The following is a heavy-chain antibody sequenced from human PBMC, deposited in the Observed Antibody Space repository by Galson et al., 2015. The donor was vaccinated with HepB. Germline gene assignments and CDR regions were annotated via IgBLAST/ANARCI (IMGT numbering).Heavy chain of an antibody. CDR1: GFTFSDYY. CDR2: ISSSSSYT. J-gene: IGHJ4*02. D-gene: IGHD6-13*01. V-gene: IGHV3-11*03. Sequence: SLRLSCAASGFTFSDYYMSWIRQAPGKGLEWVSYISSSSSYTNYADSVKGRFTISRDNAKNSLYLQMNSLRAEDTAVYYCARRYIAAAGTKGSWDYWGQGTLVTVSS. CDR3: ARRYIAAAGTKGSWDY.